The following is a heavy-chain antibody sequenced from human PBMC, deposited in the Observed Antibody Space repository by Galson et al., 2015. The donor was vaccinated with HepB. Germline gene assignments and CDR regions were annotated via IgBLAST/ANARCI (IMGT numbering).Heavy chain of an antibody. CDR3: AREVVPAAYYGMDV. J-gene: IGHJ6*02. Sequence: SVKVSCKASGYTFTNYHMHWVRQAPGQGLEWMGIINPNSGSTSYAQKFQGRVTMTRDTSTSTLYMELSSLRSEDTAVYYCAREVVPAAYYGMDVWGQGTTVTVSS. V-gene: IGHV1-46*01. D-gene: IGHD2-2*01. CDR2: INPNSGST. CDR1: GYTFTNYH.